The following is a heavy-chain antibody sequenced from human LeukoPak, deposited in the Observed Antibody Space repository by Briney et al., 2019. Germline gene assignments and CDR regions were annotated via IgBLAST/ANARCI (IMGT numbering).Heavy chain of an antibody. J-gene: IGHJ6*03. V-gene: IGHV3-9*01. Sequence: PGRSLRLSCAASGFTFDDYAMHWVRQAPGKGLEWVSGISWNSGSIGYADSVKGRFTISRDNAKNSLYLQMNSLRAEDTALYYCAKAGREYYYYYYMVVWGKGTTVTVS. CDR1: GFTFDDYA. CDR2: ISWNSGSI. D-gene: IGHD1-26*01. CDR3: AKAGREYYYYYYMVV.